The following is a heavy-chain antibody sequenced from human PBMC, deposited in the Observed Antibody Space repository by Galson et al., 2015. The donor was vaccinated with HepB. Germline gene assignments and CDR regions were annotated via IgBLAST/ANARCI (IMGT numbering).Heavy chain of an antibody. CDR3: ARTGDHYPDAFYI. D-gene: IGHD2-21*02. Sequence: SVKVSCKASGYTFTSYAMHWVRQAPGQRLEWMGWINAGNGNTKYSQKFQGRVTITRDTSASTAYMELSSLRSEDTAVYYCARTGDHYPDAFYIWGQGTMVPVLS. V-gene: IGHV1-3*01. J-gene: IGHJ3*02. CDR2: INAGNGNT. CDR1: GYTFTSYA.